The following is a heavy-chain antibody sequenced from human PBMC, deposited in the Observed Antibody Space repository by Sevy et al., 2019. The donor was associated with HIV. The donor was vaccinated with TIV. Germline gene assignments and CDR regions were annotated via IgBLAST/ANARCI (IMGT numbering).Heavy chain of an antibody. J-gene: IGHJ3*02. Sequence: LSLTCAASGFTFSSSGMHWVRQAPGKGLEWVTFIRYDGTTKYYADSVKGRFTLSRDNSKSTLYMQMNSLRDEDTGVYFCAKLGSTTLTTSDAFDIWGQGTLVTVSS. D-gene: IGHD4-17*01. CDR1: GFTFSSSG. V-gene: IGHV3-30*02. CDR2: IRYDGTTK. CDR3: AKLGSTTLTTSDAFDI.